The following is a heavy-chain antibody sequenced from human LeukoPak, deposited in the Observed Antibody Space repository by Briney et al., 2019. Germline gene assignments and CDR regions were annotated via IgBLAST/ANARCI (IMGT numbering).Heavy chain of an antibody. CDR2: FDPEDDKT. Sequence: ASVKVSCKVSGYTLTELSMHWVRQAPGKGLEWMGGFDPEDDKTIYAQKFQGRITMTEDTSTDTAYMELSSPRSEDTAVYYCATAPFYGGNSAANYWGQGTLVAVSS. D-gene: IGHD4-23*01. V-gene: IGHV1-24*01. J-gene: IGHJ4*02. CDR3: ATAPFYGGNSAANY. CDR1: GYTLTELS.